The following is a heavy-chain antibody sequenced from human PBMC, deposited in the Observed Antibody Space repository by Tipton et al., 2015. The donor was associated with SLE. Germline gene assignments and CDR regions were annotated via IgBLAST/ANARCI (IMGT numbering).Heavy chain of an antibody. CDR2: SNESGIT. CDR1: GGSFTGHY. V-gene: IGHV4-34*01. J-gene: IGHJ4*02. CDR3: ARGRRPTIRYFDGPKGAFFDS. Sequence: TLSLTCAVYGGSFTGHYWNWFRQPPGKGLEWIGESNESGITHYNSSLKSRITISVDTSKNQFSLKLNSVTAADTALYYCARGRRPTIRYFDGPKGAFFDSWGQGNLVTVSS. D-gene: IGHD3-9*01.